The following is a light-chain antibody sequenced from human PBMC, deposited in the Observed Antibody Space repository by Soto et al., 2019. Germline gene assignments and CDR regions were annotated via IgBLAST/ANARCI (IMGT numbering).Light chain of an antibody. J-gene: IGKJ5*01. CDR1: QSVSRI. V-gene: IGKV3-11*01. CDR2: DAS. Sequence: IVVTQSPATLSVSQEERTSLSCRASQSVSRILAWYQQKPGQAPRLLIYDASNRATGIPARFSGSGSGTDFTLTISSLEPEDFAVYYCQHRSSWPPTFGQGTRLEIK. CDR3: QHRSSWPPT.